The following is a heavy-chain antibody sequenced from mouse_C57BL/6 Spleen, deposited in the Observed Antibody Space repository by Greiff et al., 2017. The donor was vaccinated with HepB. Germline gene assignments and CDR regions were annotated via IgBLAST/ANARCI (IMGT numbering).Heavy chain of an antibody. CDR3: ARDEGHYYGSPLFAY. D-gene: IGHD1-1*01. CDR1: GYSITSGYY. V-gene: IGHV3-6*01. Sequence: EVKLEESGPGLVKPSQSLSLTCSVTGYSITSGYYWNWIRQFPGNKLEWMGYISYDGSNNYNPSLKNRISITRDTSKNQFFLKLNSVTTEDTATYYCARDEGHYYGSPLFAYWGQGTLVTVSA. CDR2: ISYDGSN. J-gene: IGHJ3*01.